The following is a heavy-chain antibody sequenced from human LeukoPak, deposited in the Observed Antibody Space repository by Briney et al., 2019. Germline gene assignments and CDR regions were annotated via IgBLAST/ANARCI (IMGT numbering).Heavy chain of an antibody. CDR2: ISYDGSNK. V-gene: IGHV3-30-3*01. D-gene: IGHD3-22*01. J-gene: IGHJ4*02. CDR3: ARVTGLRDSSGYGGDY. Sequence: GRSLRLSCAASGSTFSSYAMHWVRQAPGKGLEWVAVISYDGSNKYYADSVKGRFTISRDNSKNTLYLQMNSLRAEDTAVYYCARVTGLRDSSGYGGDYWGQGTLVTVSS. CDR1: GSTFSSYA.